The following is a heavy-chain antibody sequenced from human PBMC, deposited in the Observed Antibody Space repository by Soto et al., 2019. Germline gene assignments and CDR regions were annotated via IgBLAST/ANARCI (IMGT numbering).Heavy chain of an antibody. CDR2: IWYDGSNK. Sequence: GGSLSLSCAASGFTFSSYGMHWVRQAPGKGLEWVAVIWYDGSNKYYADSVKGRFTISRDNSKNTLYLQMNSLRAEDTAVYYCARDRGAEDYYDSSGYVGYCGQGTLVTVST. V-gene: IGHV3-33*01. D-gene: IGHD3-22*01. J-gene: IGHJ4*02. CDR1: GFTFSSYG. CDR3: ARDRGAEDYYDSSGYVGY.